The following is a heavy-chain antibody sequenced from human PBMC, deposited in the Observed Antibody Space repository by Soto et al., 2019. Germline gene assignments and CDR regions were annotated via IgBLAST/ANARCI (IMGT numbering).Heavy chain of an antibody. CDR3: ARDVGLDSDDFFAY. V-gene: IGHV3-23*01. D-gene: IGHD3-9*01. J-gene: IGHJ4*02. CDR2: IRGDGGQT. CDR1: GFTFTSYG. Sequence: GGSLRLSCTASGFTFTSYGMGWVRQAPGKGLQWVSTIRGDGGQTHYTDSVKGRFPISRDNSKNTVYLQMDSLRAEDTAMYFCARDVGLDSDDFFAYWGQGTQVTVSS.